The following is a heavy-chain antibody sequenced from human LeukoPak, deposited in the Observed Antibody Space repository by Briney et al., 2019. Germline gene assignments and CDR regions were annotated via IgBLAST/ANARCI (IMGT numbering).Heavy chain of an antibody. V-gene: IGHV3-23*01. CDR1: GFTFSIYA. CDR3: AREPYDIGSYYSLYLDH. Sequence: QPGGSLRLSCAASGFTFSIYAMSWVRQAPGKGLEWVSVISGSGGSTYYADSVKGRFTISRDNAKKSLYLQMNSLRAEDTAIYYCAREPYDIGSYYSLYLDHWGQGTLVTVSS. CDR2: ISGSGGST. J-gene: IGHJ4*02. D-gene: IGHD3-10*01.